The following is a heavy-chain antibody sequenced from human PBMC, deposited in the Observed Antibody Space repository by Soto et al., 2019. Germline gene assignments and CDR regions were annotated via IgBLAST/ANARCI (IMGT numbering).Heavy chain of an antibody. V-gene: IGHV4-31*03. D-gene: IGHD5-18*01. CDR1: GGSISSGGYY. CDR2: IYYSGST. Sequence: QVQLQESGPGLVKPSQTLSLTCTVSGGSISSGGYYWSWIRQHPGKGLEWIGYIYYSGSTYYDPSRMSRVTISVDTSKNQCSRKLSSVTAADTAVYYCARVRGGYSYGPYYFDYWGQGTLVTVSS. CDR3: ARVRGGYSYGPYYFDY. J-gene: IGHJ4*02.